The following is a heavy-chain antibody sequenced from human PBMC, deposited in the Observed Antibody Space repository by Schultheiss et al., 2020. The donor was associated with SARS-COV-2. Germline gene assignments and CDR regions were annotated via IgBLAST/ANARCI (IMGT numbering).Heavy chain of an antibody. D-gene: IGHD3-22*01. CDR2: ISGSGGST. V-gene: IGHV3-23*01. CDR3: ARGANGIVLDL. J-gene: IGHJ3*01. Sequence: GGSLRLSCAASEFSFSSFSMSWVRQTPEKGLDWVSGISGSGGSTYYADSVKGRFTISRDNAKNSLFLQMNSLRVDDTALYYCARGANGIVLDLWGQGTMVTVSS. CDR1: EFSFSSFS.